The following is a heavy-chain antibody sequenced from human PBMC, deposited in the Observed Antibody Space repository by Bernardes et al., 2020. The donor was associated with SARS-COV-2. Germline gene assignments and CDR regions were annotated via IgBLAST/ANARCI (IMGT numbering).Heavy chain of an antibody. CDR2: ACSNGSTN. CDR1: GGTLSHYD. V-gene: IGHV3-33*08. D-gene: IGHD4-4*01. CDR3: EGELRDYTAGYFDY. J-gene: IGHJ4*02. Sequence: TLTLTCAASGGTLSHYDWRWIRQAPGKGLEWMGEACSNGSTNYYPYPENGRFTISSTNSKNTLYRQMNSLRAEVTAVYYCEGELRDYTAGYFDYWGQGTLVPVSP.